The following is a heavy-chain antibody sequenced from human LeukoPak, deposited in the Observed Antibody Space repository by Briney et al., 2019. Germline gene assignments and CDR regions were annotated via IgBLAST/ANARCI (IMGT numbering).Heavy chain of an antibody. D-gene: IGHD1-26*01. CDR2: MNPNSGNT. Sequence: ASVKVSCKASGYTFTSYDINWVRQATGQGLEWMGWMNPNSGNTGYAQKFQGRVTMTEDTSTDTAYMELSSLRSEDTAVYYCATLQVMGGSYTYYFDYWGQGTLVTVSS. J-gene: IGHJ4*02. CDR3: ATLQVMGGSYTYYFDY. CDR1: GYTFTSYD. V-gene: IGHV1-8*01.